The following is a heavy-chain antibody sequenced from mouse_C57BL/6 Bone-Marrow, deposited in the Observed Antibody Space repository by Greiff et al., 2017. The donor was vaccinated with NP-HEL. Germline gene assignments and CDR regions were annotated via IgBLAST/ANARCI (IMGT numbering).Heavy chain of an antibody. V-gene: IGHV1-63*01. Sequence: VQLQQSGAELVRPGTSVTMSCKASGYTFTNYWIGWAKQKPGHGLEWIGDIYPGGGYTNYNEKFKGKATLTADKSSSTAYMQFSSLTSEDSAIYYCARLGDGYYGFDYWGQGTTLTVSS. CDR2: IYPGGGYT. CDR1: GYTFTNYW. J-gene: IGHJ2*01. D-gene: IGHD2-3*01. CDR3: ARLGDGYYGFDY.